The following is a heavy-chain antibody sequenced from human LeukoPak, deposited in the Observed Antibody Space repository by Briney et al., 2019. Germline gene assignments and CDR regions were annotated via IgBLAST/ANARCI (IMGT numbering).Heavy chain of an antibody. CDR1: GYSISSGYY. V-gene: IGHV4-38-2*01. J-gene: IGHJ4*02. Sequence: SETLSLTCAVSGYSISSGYYWGWIRPPPGKGREWIGSIYHSGSTYYNPSLKSRVTISVDTSKNQFSLKLSSVTAADTAVYYCATDSSSGGYYDSSGYYNGYWGQGTLVTVSS. CDR3: ATDSSSGGYYDSSGYYNGY. D-gene: IGHD3-22*01. CDR2: IYHSGST.